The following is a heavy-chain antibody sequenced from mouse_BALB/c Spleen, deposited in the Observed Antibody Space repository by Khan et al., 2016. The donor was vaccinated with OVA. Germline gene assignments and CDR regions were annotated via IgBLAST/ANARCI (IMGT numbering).Heavy chain of an antibody. CDR2: ISSGGVYT. D-gene: IGHD4-1*01. CDR3: ASHLTGSFAY. V-gene: IGHV5-6*01. J-gene: IGHJ3*01. CDR1: ESTFRGYS. Sequence: EVELVESGGDLLKPGGSLKLPCAAPESTFRGYSMSGVRRPPDKRRGWVASISSGGVYTYYPDIVKGRFTISRDNAKNTLYLEMSSLKSEDTAMYYCASHLTGSFAYWGQGTLVTVSA.